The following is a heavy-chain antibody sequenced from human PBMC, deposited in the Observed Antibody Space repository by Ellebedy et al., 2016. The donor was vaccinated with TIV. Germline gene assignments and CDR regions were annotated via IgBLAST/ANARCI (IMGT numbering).Heavy chain of an antibody. CDR2: ISSSSSYI. V-gene: IGHV3-21*01. CDR1: GFPFSSYK. Sequence: GESLKISXAASGFPFSSYKMNWVRKAPGKGLEWVSSISSSSSYIYYADSVKGRFTISRDNAKNSLYLQMNSLRAEDTAIYYCASAGGSGWYYNNYYFDYWGQGTLVTVSS. J-gene: IGHJ4*02. CDR3: ASAGGSGWYYNNYYFDY. D-gene: IGHD6-19*01.